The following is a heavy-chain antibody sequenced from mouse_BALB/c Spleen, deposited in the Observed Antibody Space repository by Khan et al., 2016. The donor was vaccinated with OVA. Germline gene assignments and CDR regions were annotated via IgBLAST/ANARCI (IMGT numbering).Heavy chain of an antibody. V-gene: IGHV14-3*02. J-gene: IGHJ2*01. CDR2: IDPANGNT. Sequence: VQLKESGAELVKPGASVKLSCTASGFNIKDTYMHWVKQRPEQGLEWIGRIDPANGNTKYDPKFQGKATITADTSSNTAYLQLSSLTSEDTAVYYCAPGVDDWGQGTTLTVAS. D-gene: IGHD4-1*01. CDR1: GFNIKDTY. CDR3: APGVDD.